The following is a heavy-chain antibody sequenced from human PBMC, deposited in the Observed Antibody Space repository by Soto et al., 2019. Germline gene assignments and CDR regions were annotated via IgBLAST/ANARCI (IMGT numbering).Heavy chain of an antibody. V-gene: IGHV4-59*01. Sequence: PSETLSLTCTVSGASLSSYCWSWVRQPPGKGLEWIGYIYSGNTIYIPSLKSRVSISVDTSKNQVSLKMSSVTAADTAVYFCAREQSDDNYFDPWGQGTLVTVSS. D-gene: IGHD6-19*01. J-gene: IGHJ5*02. CDR1: GASLSSYC. CDR2: IYSGNT. CDR3: AREQSDDNYFDP.